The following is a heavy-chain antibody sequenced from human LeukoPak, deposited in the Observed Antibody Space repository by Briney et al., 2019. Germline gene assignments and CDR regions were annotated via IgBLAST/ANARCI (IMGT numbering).Heavy chain of an antibody. D-gene: IGHD5-18*01. CDR2: TYYRSKRYN. CDR3: ARGYGYYFDY. V-gene: IGHV6-1*01. J-gene: IGHJ4*02. CDR1: GDSVFSNSAA. Sequence: SQTLSLTCAISGDSVFSNSAAWNWIRQSPSRGLEWLGRTYYRSKRYNDYAVSVKSRLTIYPDTSENPFSLPVNSVTPGNTAVYYCARGYGYYFDYWGQGTLVTVSS.